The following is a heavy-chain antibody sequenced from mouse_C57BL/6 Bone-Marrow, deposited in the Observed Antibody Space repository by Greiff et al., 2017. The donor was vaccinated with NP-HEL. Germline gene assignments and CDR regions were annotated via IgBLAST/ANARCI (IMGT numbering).Heavy chain of an antibody. CDR2: ISSGGDYI. Sequence: EVMLVESGEGLVKPGGSLKLSCAASGFTFSSYAMSWVRQTPEKRLEWVAYISSGGDYIYYADTVKGRFTISRDNARNTLYLQMSSLKSEDTAMYYCTRRVYYGSSYPYWYFDVWGTGTTVTVSS. J-gene: IGHJ1*03. CDR1: GFTFSSYA. D-gene: IGHD1-1*01. V-gene: IGHV5-9-1*02. CDR3: TRRVYYGSSYPYWYFDV.